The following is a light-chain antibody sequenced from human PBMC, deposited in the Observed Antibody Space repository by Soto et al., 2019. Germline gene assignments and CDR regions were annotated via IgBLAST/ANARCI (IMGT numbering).Light chain of an antibody. CDR1: QDISNW. CDR3: QQASSFPIT. Sequence: DIQMTQSTSSVSASVGDSVTITSRASQDISNWLAWYQQRPGRAPKFLIYAASNLQSGVPSRFSGSGSGTDFTLTISSLQPEDFATYYCQQASSFPITLGQGTRLEIK. CDR2: AAS. J-gene: IGKJ5*01. V-gene: IGKV1-12*01.